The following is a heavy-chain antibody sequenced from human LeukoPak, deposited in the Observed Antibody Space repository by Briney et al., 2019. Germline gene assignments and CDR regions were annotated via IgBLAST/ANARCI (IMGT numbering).Heavy chain of an antibody. CDR1: GFTFSSYA. Sequence: PGGSLRLSCAASGFTFSSYAMSWVRQAPGKGLEWVSAISGSGGSTYYADSVKGRFTISRDNSKNTLYLQMNSLRAEDTAVYYCAKDRRLGYSYGYRDYWGQGTLVTVSS. CDR3: AKDRRLGYSYGYRDY. D-gene: IGHD5-18*01. J-gene: IGHJ4*02. V-gene: IGHV3-23*01. CDR2: ISGSGGST.